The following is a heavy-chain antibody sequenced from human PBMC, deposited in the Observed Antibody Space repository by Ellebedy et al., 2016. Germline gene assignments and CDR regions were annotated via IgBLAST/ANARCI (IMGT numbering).Heavy chain of an antibody. CDR3: ARGKRGIAVVPHYMDV. J-gene: IGHJ6*03. CDR1: GGSINSVGDY. Sequence: SETLSLXXNVSGGSINSVGDYWSWIRQHPGKGLEWIGYIYYSGSTHYNPPLQSRVTISVDTSKNQFALKLSSVTAADMAVYHCARGKRGIAVVPHYMDVWGKGTTVTVSS. CDR2: IYYSGST. V-gene: IGHV4-31*03. D-gene: IGHD6-19*01.